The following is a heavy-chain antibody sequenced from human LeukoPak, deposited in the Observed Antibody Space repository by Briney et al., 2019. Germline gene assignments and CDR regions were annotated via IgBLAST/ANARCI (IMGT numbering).Heavy chain of an antibody. J-gene: IGHJ4*02. D-gene: IGHD6-19*01. Sequence: SSVKVSCKASGGTFSSYAIIWVRQAPGQRLEWIGRIIPIFGIANYAQKFQGRVTITADKSTSTAYMGLSSLRSEDTAVYYCARDDLIRIAVAGSFDYWGQGTLVTVSS. V-gene: IGHV1-69*04. CDR1: GGTFSSYA. CDR2: IIPIFGIA. CDR3: ARDDLIRIAVAGSFDY.